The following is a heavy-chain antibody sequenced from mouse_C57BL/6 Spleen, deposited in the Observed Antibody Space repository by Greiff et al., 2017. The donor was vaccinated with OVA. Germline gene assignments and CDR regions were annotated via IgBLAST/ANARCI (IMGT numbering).Heavy chain of an antibody. Sequence: EVMLVESGGGLVKPGGSLKLSCAASGFTFSDYGMHWVRQAPEKGLEWVAYISSGSSTIYYADTVKGRFTISRDNAKNTLFLQMTSLRSEDTAMYYCAKGEAQATAWFAYWGQGTLVTVSA. CDR3: AKGEAQATAWFAY. D-gene: IGHD3-2*02. V-gene: IGHV5-17*01. CDR2: ISSGSSTI. CDR1: GFTFSDYG. J-gene: IGHJ3*01.